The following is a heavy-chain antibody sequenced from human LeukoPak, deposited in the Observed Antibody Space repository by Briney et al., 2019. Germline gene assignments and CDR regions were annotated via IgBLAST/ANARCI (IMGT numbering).Heavy chain of an antibody. V-gene: IGHV3-23*01. CDR3: AKDWAYSGNYYFFDY. CDR2: ISGSGGST. Sequence: GGSLRLSCAASGFTFDDYGMSWVRQAPGKGLEWVSAISGSGGSTYYADSVKGRFTISRDNSKNTLFLQMNSLRADDTAVYYCAKDWAYSGNYYFFDYWGQGTLVTVSS. CDR1: GFTFDDYG. J-gene: IGHJ4*02. D-gene: IGHD1-26*01.